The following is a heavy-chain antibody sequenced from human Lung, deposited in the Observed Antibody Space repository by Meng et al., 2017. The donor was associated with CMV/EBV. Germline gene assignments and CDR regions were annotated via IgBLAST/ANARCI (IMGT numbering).Heavy chain of an antibody. V-gene: IGHV1-2*02. J-gene: IGHJ5*02. CDR2: INPNSGGT. Sequence: KASGYTVTSYWMNWVRQAPGQGLEWMGWINPNSGGTNYAQKFQGRVTITRDKSISTAYMELSRLRAADTAVYYCARESGSTVDWFDPGGKG. D-gene: IGHD2-2*01. CDR3: ARESGSTVDWFDP. CDR1: GYTVTSYW.